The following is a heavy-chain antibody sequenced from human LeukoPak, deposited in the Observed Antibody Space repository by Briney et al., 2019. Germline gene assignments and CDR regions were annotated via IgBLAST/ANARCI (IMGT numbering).Heavy chain of an antibody. D-gene: IGHD1-1*01. V-gene: IGHV4-34*01. Sequence: SETLSLTCAVYGGSFSGYYWSWIRQPPGKGLEWIGEINHSGSTNYNPSLKSRVTISVDTSKNQFSLKLSSVTAADTAVYYCARGRPPSGYWGQETLVTVPS. J-gene: IGHJ4*02. CDR2: INHSGST. CDR3: ARGRPPSGY. CDR1: GGSFSGYY.